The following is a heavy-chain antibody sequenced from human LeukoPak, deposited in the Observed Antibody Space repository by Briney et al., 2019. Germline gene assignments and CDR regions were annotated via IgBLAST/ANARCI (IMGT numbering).Heavy chain of an antibody. CDR2: IWYDGSNK. Sequence: GRSLRLSCAASGFTFTSYGMHWVRQAPREGLEWVAVIWYDGSNKYYADSVKVRFTISRDNSKNTLYLQMNSLRPEDTAVYYCARDGIVSGTGTTGDWFDPWGQGTLVTVSS. J-gene: IGHJ5*02. V-gene: IGHV3-33*01. D-gene: IGHD1-1*01. CDR1: GFTFTSYG. CDR3: ARDGIVSGTGTTGDWFDP.